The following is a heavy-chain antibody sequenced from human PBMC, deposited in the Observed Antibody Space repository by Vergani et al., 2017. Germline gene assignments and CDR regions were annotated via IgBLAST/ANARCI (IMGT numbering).Heavy chain of an antibody. D-gene: IGHD4-17*01. CDR1: GYTFTSYG. J-gene: IGHJ6*02. Sequence: QVQLVQSGAEVKKPGASVKVSCKASGYTFTSYGISWVRQAPGQGLEWMGWISAYNGNTNYAQKLQGRVTMTTDKSTSTAYMELRSLRSDDTAVYYCARDPRGGNYGDSYGMDVWGQGTTVTVSS. CDR3: ARDPRGGNYGDSYGMDV. V-gene: IGHV1-18*01. CDR2: ISAYNGNT.